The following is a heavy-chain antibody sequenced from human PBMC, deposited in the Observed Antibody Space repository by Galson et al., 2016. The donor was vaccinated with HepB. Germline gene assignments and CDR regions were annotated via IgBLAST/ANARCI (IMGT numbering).Heavy chain of an antibody. CDR2: TNHLGTT. CDR3: ARTTVTSTFSAFDI. D-gene: IGHD4-17*01. Sequence: ETLSLTCAVYGGSLSGYYWNLIRQSPGKGLEWIGETNHLGTTNHNPSLKSRVTISADMSKNQLSLKLSSVTAADTAVYYCARTTVTSTFSAFDIWGQGTMVTVSS. J-gene: IGHJ3*02. CDR1: GGSLSGYY. V-gene: IGHV4-34*01.